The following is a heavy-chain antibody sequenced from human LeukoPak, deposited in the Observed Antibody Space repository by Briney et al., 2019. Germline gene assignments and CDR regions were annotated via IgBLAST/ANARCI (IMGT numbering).Heavy chain of an antibody. Sequence: GGSLRLSCAASEFSVGSNYMTWVRQAPGKGLEWVSAISGSGGSTYYADSVKGRFTISRDNSKNTLYLQMNSLRAEDTAVYYCARLRYFNGPYYYYYYMDVWGKGTTVTVSS. V-gene: IGHV3-23*01. D-gene: IGHD3-9*01. CDR3: ARLRYFNGPYYYYYYMDV. CDR1: EFSVGSNY. J-gene: IGHJ6*03. CDR2: ISGSGGST.